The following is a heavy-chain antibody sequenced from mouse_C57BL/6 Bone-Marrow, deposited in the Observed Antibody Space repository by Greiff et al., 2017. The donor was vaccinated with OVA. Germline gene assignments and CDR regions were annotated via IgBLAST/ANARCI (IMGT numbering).Heavy chain of an antibody. CDR3: AIGGVVAPYYYAMDY. Sequence: QVHVKQPGAELVKPGASVKVSCKASGYTFTSYWMHWVKQRPGQGLEWIGRIHPSDSDTNYNQKFKGKATLTVDKSSSTAYMQLSSLTSEDSAVYYCAIGGVVAPYYYAMDYWGQGTSVTVSS. J-gene: IGHJ4*01. D-gene: IGHD1-1*01. V-gene: IGHV1-74*01. CDR1: GYTFTSYW. CDR2: IHPSDSDT.